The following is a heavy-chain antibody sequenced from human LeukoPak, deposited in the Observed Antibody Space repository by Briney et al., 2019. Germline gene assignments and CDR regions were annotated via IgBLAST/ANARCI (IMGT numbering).Heavy chain of an antibody. V-gene: IGHV3-7*03. CDR3: AKDSYDSSGYYIDY. CDR1: GFTFVSHW. CDR2: INQDGSEK. D-gene: IGHD3-22*01. Sequence: GGSLRLSCVASGFTFVSHWMTWVRQAPGKGLEWVANINQDGSEKYYVDSVKGRFTISRDNAKNSLYLQMNSLRAEDTALYYCAKDSYDSSGYYIDYWGQGTLVTVSS. J-gene: IGHJ4*02.